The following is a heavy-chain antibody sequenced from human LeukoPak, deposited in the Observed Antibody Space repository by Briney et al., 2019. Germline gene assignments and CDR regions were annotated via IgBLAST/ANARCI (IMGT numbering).Heavy chain of an antibody. CDR2: ISSGNDK. D-gene: IGHD5-12*01. J-gene: IGHJ4*02. Sequence: PGGSLRLSCAASGVTFSSYGMHWVRQAPGKGLEWVALISSGNDKLYGDSVKGRFTVSRDDSKSTVYLQMNSLRAEDTAVYYCTTKVIRGNSGDDYDDWGQGTLVTVSS. CDR1: GVTFSSYG. V-gene: IGHV3-30*03. CDR3: TTKVIRGNSGDDYDD.